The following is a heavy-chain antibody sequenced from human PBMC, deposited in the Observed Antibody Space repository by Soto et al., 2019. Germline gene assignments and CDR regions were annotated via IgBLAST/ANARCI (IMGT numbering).Heavy chain of an antibody. D-gene: IGHD3-10*01. V-gene: IGHV4-34*01. J-gene: IGHJ6*02. CDR3: ARVSGIYYYGMDV. CDR1: GGSFSGYY. Sequence: TSETLSLTCAVFGGSFSGYYWSWIRQPPGKGLEWIREINHSGSTNYNPSLKSRVNISVDTSKNQFSLKLSSVTAADTAVYYCARVSGIYYYGMDVWGQGTTDTVSS. CDR2: INHSGST.